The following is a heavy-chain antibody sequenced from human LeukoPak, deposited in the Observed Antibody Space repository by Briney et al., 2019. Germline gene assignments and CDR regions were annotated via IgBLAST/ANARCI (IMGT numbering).Heavy chain of an antibody. V-gene: IGHV1-18*01. D-gene: IGHD6-6*01. CDR3: ARDLIAARPGWFDP. J-gene: IGHJ5*02. Sequence: ASVKVSCKASGYTFTTYGINWVRQAPGQGLEWMGWISAYNGNTNYAQNLQGRVTLTTDTSASTAYMELRSLRSDDTTVYYCARDLIAARPGWFDPWGQGTLVIVSS. CDR1: GYTFTTYG. CDR2: ISAYNGNT.